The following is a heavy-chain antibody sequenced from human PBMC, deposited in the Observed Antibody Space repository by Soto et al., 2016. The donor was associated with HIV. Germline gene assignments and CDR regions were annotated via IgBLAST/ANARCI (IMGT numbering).Heavy chain of an antibody. D-gene: IGHD3-3*01. Sequence: EVQLVESGGDLVQPGGSLRLSCVVSGFPFSTYNMNWVRQAPGKGLEWVSYISGSSTSISYADSVKGRFTISRDNAQNSLYLQMNSLRAEDTAVYYCARGIDASWRRSLDSWGQGTLVTVSS. CDR1: GFPFSTYN. CDR3: ARGIDASWRRSLDS. J-gene: IGHJ5*01. CDR2: ISGSSTSI. V-gene: IGHV3-48*01.